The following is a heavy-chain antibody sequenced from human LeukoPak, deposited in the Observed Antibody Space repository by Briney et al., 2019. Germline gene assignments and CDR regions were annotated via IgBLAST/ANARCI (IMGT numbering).Heavy chain of an antibody. D-gene: IGHD3-10*01. J-gene: IGHJ5*02. CDR2: IYHSGST. V-gene: IGHV4-30-2*01. Sequence: SETLSLTCTVSGGSISSGGYYWSWIRQPPGKGLEWIGYIYHSGSTYYNPSLKSRVTISVDTSKNQFSLRLSSVTAADTAVYYCAREATMVRGLSWFDPWGQGTLVTVSS. CDR3: AREATMVRGLSWFDP. CDR1: GGSISSGGYY.